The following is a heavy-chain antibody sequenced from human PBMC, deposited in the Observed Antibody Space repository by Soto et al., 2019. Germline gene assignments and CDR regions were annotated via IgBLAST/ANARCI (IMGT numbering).Heavy chain of an antibody. V-gene: IGHV3-23*01. Sequence: GGSLRLSCAASGFTFSSYAMSWVRQAPGKGLEWVSAISGSGGSTYYADSVKGRFTISRDNSKNTLYLQMNSLRAEDTAVYYCANDYYDSSGYLRFCSDWGQGTLVTVSS. CDR2: ISGSGGST. J-gene: IGHJ4*02. CDR3: ANDYYDSSGYLRFCSD. CDR1: GFTFSSYA. D-gene: IGHD3-22*01.